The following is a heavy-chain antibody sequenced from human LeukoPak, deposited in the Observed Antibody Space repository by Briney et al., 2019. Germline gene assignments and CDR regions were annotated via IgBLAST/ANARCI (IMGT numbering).Heavy chain of an antibody. V-gene: IGHV3-7*03. CDR1: GFTFSSYW. CDR2: IKQDGSEK. CDR3: AASHYYYDSSGYFPA. Sequence: GGSLRLSCAASGFTFSSYWMSWVRQAPGKGLEWVANIKQDGSEKYYVDSVKGRFTISRDNAKNSLYLQMNSLRAEDTALYYCAASHYYYDSSGYFPAWGQGTLVTVSS. J-gene: IGHJ5*02. D-gene: IGHD3-22*01.